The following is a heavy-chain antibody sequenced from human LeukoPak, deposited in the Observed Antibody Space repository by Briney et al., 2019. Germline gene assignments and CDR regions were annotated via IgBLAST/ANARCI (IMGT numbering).Heavy chain of an antibody. Sequence: QPGGSLRLSCAASGFTSSSYAMHWVRQAPGRGLEWVAVISYDGSNKYYADSVKGRFTISRDNSKNTLYLQMNSLRAEDTAVYYCARDRRFGELMYYFDYWGQGTLVTVSS. J-gene: IGHJ4*02. CDR3: ARDRRFGELMYYFDY. CDR1: GFTSSSYA. D-gene: IGHD3-10*01. CDR2: ISYDGSNK. V-gene: IGHV3-30-3*01.